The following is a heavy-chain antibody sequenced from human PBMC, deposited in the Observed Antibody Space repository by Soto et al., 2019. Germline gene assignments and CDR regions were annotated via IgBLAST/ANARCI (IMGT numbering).Heavy chain of an antibody. CDR2: ISGSGGST. J-gene: IGHJ5*01. CDR3: AKASRCGGDCYWFDY. CDR1: GFTFSSYA. D-gene: IGHD2-21*02. Sequence: GGSLRLSCAASGFTFSSYAMSWVRQAPEKGLEWVSAISGSGGSTYYADSVKGRFTISRDNSKNTLYLQMNSLRAEDTAVYYCAKASRCGGDCYWFDYWGQGTLVIVSS. V-gene: IGHV3-23*01.